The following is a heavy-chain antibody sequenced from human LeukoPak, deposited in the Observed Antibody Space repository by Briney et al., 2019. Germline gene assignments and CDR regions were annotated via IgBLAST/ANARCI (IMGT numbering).Heavy chain of an antibody. V-gene: IGHV4-59*12. D-gene: IGHD2-8*01. Sequence: SETLSLTCTVSGGSISSYYWSWIRQPPGKGLEWIGYIYYSGSTNYNPSLKSRVTISVDTSKNQFSLKLSSVTAADTAVYYCARDSWVYGGMDVWGQGTTVTVSS. CDR3: ARDSWVYGGMDV. J-gene: IGHJ6*02. CDR1: GGSISSYY. CDR2: IYYSGST.